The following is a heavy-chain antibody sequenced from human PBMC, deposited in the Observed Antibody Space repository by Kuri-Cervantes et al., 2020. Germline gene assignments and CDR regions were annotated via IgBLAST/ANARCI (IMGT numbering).Heavy chain of an antibody. D-gene: IGHD3-16*01. CDR3: ARERSHNYYHMDV. V-gene: IGHV3-33*08. Sequence: GESLKISCAASGFTFSSYGMHWVRQAPGKGLEWVAVIWYDGSNKYYADSVRGRFTISRDTSKNTLYLQMNSLRVEDAAIYYCARERSHNYYHMDVWGKGTTVTVSS. CDR2: IWYDGSNK. CDR1: GFTFSSYG. J-gene: IGHJ6*03.